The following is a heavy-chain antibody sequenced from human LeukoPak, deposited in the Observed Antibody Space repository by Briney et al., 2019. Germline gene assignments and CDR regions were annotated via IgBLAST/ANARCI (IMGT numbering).Heavy chain of an antibody. CDR1: GGTFSSYA. Sequence: VASVKVSCKASGGTFSSYAISWVRQAPGQGLEWMGGIIPIFGTANYAQKFQGRVTITADESTSTAYMELSSLRSEDTAVYYCARDYGSGSYPDHWGQGTLVTVSS. D-gene: IGHD3-10*01. V-gene: IGHV1-69*13. CDR3: ARDYGSGSYPDH. J-gene: IGHJ5*02. CDR2: IIPIFGTA.